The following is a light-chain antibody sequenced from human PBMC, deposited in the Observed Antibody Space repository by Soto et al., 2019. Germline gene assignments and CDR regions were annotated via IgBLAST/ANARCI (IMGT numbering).Light chain of an antibody. J-gene: IGKJ4*01. Sequence: DIQMTQSPSSLSASVGDRVTITCQASQDISNYLNWYQQKPGKAPKLLIYDASNLETGVPSRFSGSGSGTDFTFTISSLQPEDIATYYCQQYDNLPLTCGGGPKVEIK. CDR3: QQYDNLPLT. CDR1: QDISNY. CDR2: DAS. V-gene: IGKV1-33*01.